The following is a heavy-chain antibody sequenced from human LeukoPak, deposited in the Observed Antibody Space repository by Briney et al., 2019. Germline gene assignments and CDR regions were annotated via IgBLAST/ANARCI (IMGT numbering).Heavy chain of an antibody. CDR2: IYYSGST. D-gene: IGHD6-19*01. Sequence: SETLSLTCTVSGGSISSSSYYWGWIRQPPGKGLEWIGSIYYSGSTYYNPSLKSRVTISVDTSKSQFSLNLSSVTAADTAFYYCATRDSSGWYYFDYWGQGTLVTVSS. J-gene: IGHJ4*02. CDR3: ATRDSSGWYYFDY. CDR1: GGSISSSSYY. V-gene: IGHV4-39*01.